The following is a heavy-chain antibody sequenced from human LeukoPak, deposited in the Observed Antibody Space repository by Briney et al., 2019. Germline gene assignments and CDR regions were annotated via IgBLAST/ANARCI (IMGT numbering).Heavy chain of an antibody. D-gene: IGHD5-18*01. V-gene: IGHV6-1*01. CDR1: GDSVSSNSAA. CDR3: ARDRSERRYSYGLGTYYYYYMDV. J-gene: IGHJ6*03. Sequence: SQTLSLTCAISGDSVSSNSAAWNWIRQSPSRGLEWLGRTYYRSKWYNDYAVSVKSRITINPDTSKNQFSLQLNSVTPEDTAVYYCARDRSERRYSYGLGTYYYYYMDVWGKGTTVTVSS. CDR2: TYYRSKWYN.